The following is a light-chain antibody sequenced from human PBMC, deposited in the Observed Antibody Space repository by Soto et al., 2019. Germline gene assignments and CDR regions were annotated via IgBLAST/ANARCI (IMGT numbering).Light chain of an antibody. V-gene: IGLV2-23*02. Sequence: QSVLTQPASVSGSPGQSITIYCTGTSSDVGSYNLVSWYQQHPGKAPKLMIYEVSKRPSGVSNRFSGSKSGNTASLTISGLQAEDEADYYCCSYAGSSTSVVFGGGTKLTVL. CDR1: SSDVGSYNL. J-gene: IGLJ2*01. CDR2: EVS. CDR3: CSYAGSSTSVV.